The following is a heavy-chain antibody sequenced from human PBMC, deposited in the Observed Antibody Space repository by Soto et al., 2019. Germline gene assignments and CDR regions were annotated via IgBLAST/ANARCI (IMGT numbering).Heavy chain of an antibody. CDR2: IYHSGST. V-gene: IGHV4-4*02. CDR3: AAYCSSTSCYFDY. D-gene: IGHD2-2*01. J-gene: IGHJ4*02. Sequence: QVQLQESGPGLVKPSGTLSLTCAVSGGSISSSNWWSWVRQPPGKGLEWIGEIYHSGSTNYNPSRKSRVTVAVDKSKNQFSLKLSSVTAADTAVYYCAAYCSSTSCYFDYWGQGTLVTVSS. CDR1: GGSISSSNW.